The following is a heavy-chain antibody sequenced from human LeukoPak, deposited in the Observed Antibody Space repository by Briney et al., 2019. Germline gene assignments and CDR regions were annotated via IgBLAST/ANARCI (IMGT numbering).Heavy chain of an antibody. CDR2: IYHSGST. V-gene: IGHV4-30-2*01. CDR3: ARGSYDFWSGYLY. D-gene: IGHD3-3*01. Sequence: SETLSLTCTVSGGSISSGAYFWSWIRQPPGKDLEWIGYIYHSGSTYYNPSLKSRVTISVDRSKNQFSLKLNSVTAADTAVYYCARGSYDFWSGYLYWGQGTLVTVSS. CDR1: GGSISSGAYF. J-gene: IGHJ4*02.